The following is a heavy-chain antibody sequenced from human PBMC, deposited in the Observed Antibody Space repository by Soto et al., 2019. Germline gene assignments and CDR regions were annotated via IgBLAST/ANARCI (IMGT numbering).Heavy chain of an antibody. CDR1: GFTFSSYG. Sequence: GGSLRLSCAASGFTFSSYGMHWVRQAPGKGLEWVAVIWYDGSNKYYADSVKGRFTISRENSKNTLYLQMNSLRAEDTAVYYSAKDRLRWELRSDAFAISAQGTMATVSS. CDR3: AKDRLRWELRSDAFAI. V-gene: IGHV3-33*06. CDR2: IWYDGSNK. D-gene: IGHD1-26*01. J-gene: IGHJ3*02.